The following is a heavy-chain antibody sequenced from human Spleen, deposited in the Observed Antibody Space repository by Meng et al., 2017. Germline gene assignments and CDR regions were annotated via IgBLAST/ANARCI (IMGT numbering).Heavy chain of an antibody. CDR3: ARYVPGYGDYYFDY. J-gene: IGHJ4*02. D-gene: IGHD4-17*01. V-gene: IGHV4-61*01. Sequence: QGQRQERGPGLASPSGTLSLTSTVSDGPVYSGTYYGNWIRQAPGKGLEWIGYIYYSGTTSYNPSLKTRVTMSVDTSKSQFSLKLSSVTAADTAVYYCARYVPGYGDYYFDYWGQGSLVTVSS. CDR1: DGPVYSGTYY. CDR2: IYYSGTT.